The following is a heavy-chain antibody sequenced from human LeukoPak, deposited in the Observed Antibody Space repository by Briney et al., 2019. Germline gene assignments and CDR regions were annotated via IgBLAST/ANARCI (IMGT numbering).Heavy chain of an antibody. D-gene: IGHD3-10*01. CDR1: GESMIGHY. J-gene: IGHJ5*02. V-gene: IGHV4-34*01. CDR2: IHHSGGT. CDR3: ARATASGSGRAYDR. Sequence: SETLSLTCAVYGESMIGHYWTWIRQPPGKRLERIGEIHHSGGTNSNPSLKNRVTMSIDMSKNQFSLKLNSVTAADTAVYFCARATASGSGRAYDRWAQGNLVPVSS.